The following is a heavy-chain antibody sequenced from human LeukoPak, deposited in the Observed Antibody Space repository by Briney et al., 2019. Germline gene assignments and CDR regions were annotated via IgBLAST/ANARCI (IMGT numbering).Heavy chain of an antibody. V-gene: IGHV4-34*01. CDR2: INHSGST. Sequence: SETLSLTCAVYGGSFSGYYWSWIRQPPGKGLEWIGEINHSGSTNYDPSLKSRVTISVDTSKNQFSLKLSSVTAADTAVYYCASPYSSSWSYLDYWGQGTLVTVSS. D-gene: IGHD6-13*01. CDR1: GGSFSGYY. J-gene: IGHJ4*02. CDR3: ASPYSSSWSYLDY.